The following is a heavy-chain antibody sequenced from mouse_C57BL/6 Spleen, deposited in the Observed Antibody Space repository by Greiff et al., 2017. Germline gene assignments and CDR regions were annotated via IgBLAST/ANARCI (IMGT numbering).Heavy chain of an antibody. V-gene: IGHV1-55*01. CDR3: ARDPAYDYIDY. CDR1: GYTFTSYW. J-gene: IGHJ2*01. Sequence: QVQLQQPGAELVKPGASVKMSCKASGYTFTSYWITWVKQRPGQGLEWIGDIYPGSGSTNNNEKFKSKATLTGDKSSSTAYMQLSSLTSEDSAFYFCARDPAYDYIDYWGQGTTLTVSS. CDR2: IYPGSGST. D-gene: IGHD2-3*01.